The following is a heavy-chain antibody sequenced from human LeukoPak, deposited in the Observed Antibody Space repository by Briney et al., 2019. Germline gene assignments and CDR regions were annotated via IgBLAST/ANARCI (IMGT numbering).Heavy chain of an antibody. Sequence: GHSLNISCKGSGYSFTTYWIVWVRQMPGKGLEWMGIIYPSDSDTRYSPSFQGQVTISVDKSISTAYLQWSSLKASDTAMYYCARQGSGYPVDYWGQGTLVTVSS. D-gene: IGHD3-22*01. V-gene: IGHV5-51*01. CDR1: GYSFTTYW. CDR3: ARQGSGYPVDY. J-gene: IGHJ4*02. CDR2: IYPSDSDT.